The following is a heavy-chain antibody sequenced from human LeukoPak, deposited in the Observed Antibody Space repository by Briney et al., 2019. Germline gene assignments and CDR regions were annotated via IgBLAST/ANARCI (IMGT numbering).Heavy chain of an antibody. CDR3: TSPDYGDYGDDP. CDR2: IRSKANRYAT. V-gene: IGHV3-73*01. Sequence: GGSLKLSCAASGFTFSGSAMHWVRQASGKGLEWGGRIRSKANRYATAYAASVKGRFTISREDSKNTANLQMNSLKTEDTAVYYCTSPDYGDYGDDPWGQGTLVTVSS. D-gene: IGHD4-17*01. CDR1: GFTFSGSA. J-gene: IGHJ5*02.